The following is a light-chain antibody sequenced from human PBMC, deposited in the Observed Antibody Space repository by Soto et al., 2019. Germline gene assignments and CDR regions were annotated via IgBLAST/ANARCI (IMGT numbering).Light chain of an antibody. Sequence: DIQLSQSPSSLSASVGDRVTITCRASQTILTYWNWYQHKAGTAPKLLIYSSATLQSGVPARLSGSGSGTAFTLTITSLQPADFATYYCQRSYNPPVTVGQGTKVEI. V-gene: IGKV1-39*01. CDR2: SSA. J-gene: IGKJ2*01. CDR1: QTILTY. CDR3: QRSYNPPVT.